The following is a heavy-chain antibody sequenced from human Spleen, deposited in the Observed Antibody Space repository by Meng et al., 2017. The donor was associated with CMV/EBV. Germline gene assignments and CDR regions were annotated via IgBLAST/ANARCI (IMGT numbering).Heavy chain of an antibody. CDR2: ISYDGTNK. Sequence: GESLKISCAASGLTFSNYVMHWVRQAPGKGLEWVAVISYDGTNKYYADSVKGRFTLSRDNSKNMLFLQMNSLRADDSAVYYCASILSDSRGWYHFDSWGQGMLVTVSS. J-gene: IGHJ4*02. V-gene: IGHV3-30*14. CDR1: GLTFSNYV. CDR3: ASILSDSRGWYHFDS. D-gene: IGHD6-19*01.